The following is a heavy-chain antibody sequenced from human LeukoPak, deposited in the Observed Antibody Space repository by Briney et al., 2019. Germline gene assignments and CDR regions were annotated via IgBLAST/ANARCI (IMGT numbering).Heavy chain of an antibody. CDR2: ISAYNGNT. J-gene: IGHJ6*02. CDR1: GYTFTSYG. CDR3: ARFRGHYDILTGYYGTYGMDV. D-gene: IGHD3-9*01. V-gene: IGHV1-18*01. Sequence: ASVKVSCKPSGYTFTSYGISWVRQAPGQGLEWMGWISAYNGNTNYAQKLQGRVTMTTDTSTSTAYMELRSLRSDDTAVYYCARFRGHYDILTGYYGTYGMDVWGQGTTVTVSS.